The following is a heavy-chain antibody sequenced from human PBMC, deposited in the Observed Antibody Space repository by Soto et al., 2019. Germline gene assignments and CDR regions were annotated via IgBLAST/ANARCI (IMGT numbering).Heavy chain of an antibody. CDR2: ISISSDHK. Sequence: EVQLVEFGGGLVQPGGSLRLSCVGSGFSFSNHHMNWIRQAPGKGQEWVSYISISSDHKYYADSVRGLFTVSRDNAKNSLYLQMNRLRQEATGVYYCARDIWEYGSTGFDPWGQGTLGTVSS. CDR1: GFSFSNHH. V-gene: IGHV3-48*02. J-gene: IGHJ5*02. D-gene: IGHD3-10*01. CDR3: ARDIWEYGSTGFDP.